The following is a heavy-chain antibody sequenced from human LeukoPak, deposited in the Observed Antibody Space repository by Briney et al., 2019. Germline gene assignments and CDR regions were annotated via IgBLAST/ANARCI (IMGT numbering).Heavy chain of an antibody. J-gene: IGHJ6*03. CDR1: GYTFTSYG. Sequence: ASVKVSCKASGYTFTSYGISWVRQAPGQGLEWMGWISAYNGNTNYAQKLQGRVTMTTDTSTSTAYMELRSLRSDDTAVYYCASASGSSGAYHYYMDVWGKGTTVTVSS. CDR3: ASASGSSGAYHYYMDV. D-gene: IGHD1-26*01. V-gene: IGHV1-18*01. CDR2: ISAYNGNT.